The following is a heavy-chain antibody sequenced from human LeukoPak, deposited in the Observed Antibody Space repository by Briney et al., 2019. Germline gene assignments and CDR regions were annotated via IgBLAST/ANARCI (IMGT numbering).Heavy chain of an antibody. V-gene: IGHV3-48*03. CDR3: AKGGVYGSGSRRLDY. CDR1: GFTFSSYE. CDR2: ISSSGSTI. J-gene: IGHJ4*02. D-gene: IGHD3-10*01. Sequence: GGSLRLSCAASGFTFSSYEMNWVRQAPGKGLEWVSYISSSGSTIYYADSVKGRFTISRGNAKNSLYLQMNSLRAEDTAVYYCAKGGVYGSGSRRLDYWGQGTLVTVSS.